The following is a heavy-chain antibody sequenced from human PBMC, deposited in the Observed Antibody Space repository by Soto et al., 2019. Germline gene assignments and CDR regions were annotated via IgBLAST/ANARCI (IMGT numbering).Heavy chain of an antibody. Sequence: EVQLLESGGGLVQPGGSLTLSCAASGFTFSTYAMGWVRQAPGKGLEWVSTIQGRDDTTFYADSVRGRFTISRDNSKNTMSLQMNTLRGDDTAVYYCAGETGPRCCYGVDYWGQGALVTVSS. CDR2: IQGRDDTT. V-gene: IGHV3-23*01. CDR1: GFTFSTYA. J-gene: IGHJ4*02. CDR3: AGETGPRCCYGVDY. D-gene: IGHD2-2*01.